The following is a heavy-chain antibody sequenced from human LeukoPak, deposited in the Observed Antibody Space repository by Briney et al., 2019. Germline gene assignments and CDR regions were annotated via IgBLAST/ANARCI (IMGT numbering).Heavy chain of an antibody. D-gene: IGHD2-15*01. V-gene: IGHV1-2*02. Sequence: ASVKVSCKASGYTFTGYYMHWVRQAPGQGLEWMGWINPNSGGTNYAQKFQGRVTMTRDTSISTAYMELSRLRSDDTAVYYCARDIGLGEYCSGGSCYSGYFDYWGQGTLVTVSS. CDR2: INPNSGGT. CDR3: ARDIGLGEYCSGGSCYSGYFDY. CDR1: GYTFTGYY. J-gene: IGHJ4*02.